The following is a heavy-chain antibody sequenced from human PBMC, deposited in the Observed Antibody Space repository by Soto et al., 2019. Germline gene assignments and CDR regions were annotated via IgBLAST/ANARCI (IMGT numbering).Heavy chain of an antibody. Sequence: PSQTLSLSNAVEEGTFSDYCGRRILQPNGKGLEWIGEINHSGSTNYNPSLKSRVAISVDTSKNQFSLKLSSVTAADTAVYYCARDSGLTGGRVIAAAGTWYYYGMDVWGQGTTVTVSS. D-gene: IGHD6-13*01. J-gene: IGHJ6*02. V-gene: IGHV4-34*01. CDR3: ARDSGLTGGRVIAAAGTWYYYGMDV. CDR2: INHSGST. CDR1: EGTFSDYC.